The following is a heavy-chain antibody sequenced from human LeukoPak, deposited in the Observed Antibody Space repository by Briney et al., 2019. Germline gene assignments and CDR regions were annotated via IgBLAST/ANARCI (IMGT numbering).Heavy chain of an antibody. J-gene: IGHJ4*02. V-gene: IGHV4-59*08. Sequence: SETLSLTCTVSGGSISSYYWSCIRQPPGKGLEWIGYIYYSGSTNYNPSLKSRVTISVDTSKNQFSLKLSSVTAADTAVYYCASSLNAYYYDSSGFDYWGQGTLVTVSS. CDR2: IYYSGST. CDR3: ASSLNAYYYDSSGFDY. CDR1: GGSISSYY. D-gene: IGHD3-22*01.